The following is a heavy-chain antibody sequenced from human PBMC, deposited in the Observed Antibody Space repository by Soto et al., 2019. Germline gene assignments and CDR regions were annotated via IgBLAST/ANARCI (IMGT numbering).Heavy chain of an antibody. CDR2: IYYSGST. CDR3: ARDHLGWGELPSLDYGMAV. Sequence: SETLSLTCTVSGGSISSYYWSWIRQPPGKGLEWIGYIYYSGSTNYNPSPKSRVTISVDTSKNQFSLKLSSVTAADTAVYYCARDHLGWGELPSLDYGMAVGGQGTSFPFSS. D-gene: IGHD3-16*01. V-gene: IGHV4-59*01. CDR1: GGSISSYY. J-gene: IGHJ6*02.